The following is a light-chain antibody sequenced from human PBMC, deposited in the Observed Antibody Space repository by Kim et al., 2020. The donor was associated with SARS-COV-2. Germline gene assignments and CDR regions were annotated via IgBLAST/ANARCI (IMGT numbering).Light chain of an antibody. CDR3: SSYAGSNNLV. CDR1: SSDVGGYNY. CDR2: EVT. V-gene: IGLV2-8*01. Sequence: GQSVTISCSGTSSDVGGYNYVSWYQQHPGKAPKLMIYEVTKRPSGVPDRFSGSKSGNTASLTVSGLQADDEAYYYCSSYAGSNNLVFGGGTQLTVL. J-gene: IGLJ2*01.